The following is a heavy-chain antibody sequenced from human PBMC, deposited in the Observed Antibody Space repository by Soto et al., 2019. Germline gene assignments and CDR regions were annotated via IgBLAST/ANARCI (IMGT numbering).Heavy chain of an antibody. CDR3: ARRGTNGAFDY. D-gene: IGHD2-8*01. CDR1: GGTFSSYT. V-gene: IGHV1-69*02. J-gene: IGHJ4*02. Sequence: GASVKVSCKASGGTFSSYTISWVRQAPGQGLEWMGRIIPMLGIANYAQKFQGRVTITPDKSTSTAYMELTSLRSEDTAVYYCARRGTNGAFDYWGQGTLVTVS. CDR2: IIPMLGIA.